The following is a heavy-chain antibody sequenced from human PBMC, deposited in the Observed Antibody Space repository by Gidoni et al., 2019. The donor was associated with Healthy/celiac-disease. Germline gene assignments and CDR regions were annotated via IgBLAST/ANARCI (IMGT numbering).Heavy chain of an antibody. V-gene: IGHV3-30*18. J-gene: IGHJ4*02. D-gene: IGHD3-10*01. CDR1: GFTFSSYG. CDR3: AKDTGRFGELLFEFDY. Sequence: QVQLVESGGGVVQPGRSLRLSCAASGFTFSSYGMHWVRQAPGKGLEWVAVISYDGSNKYYADSVKGRFTISRDNSKNTLYLQMNSLRAEDTAVYYCAKDTGRFGELLFEFDYWGQGTLVTVSS. CDR2: ISYDGSNK.